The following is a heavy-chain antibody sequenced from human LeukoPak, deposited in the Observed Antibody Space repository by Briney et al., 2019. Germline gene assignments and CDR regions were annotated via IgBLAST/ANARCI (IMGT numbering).Heavy chain of an antibody. Sequence: PSETLSLTCTVSGGSLNSYYWSCIRQPPGKGLEWIGYIYYSGSTEYNPSLKSRVTISVDTSKNQFSLKMSSVTAADTAVYYCARARDGHINNWFDPWGQGTLVTVSS. CDR1: GGSLNSYY. CDR3: ARARDGHINNWFDP. D-gene: IGHD5-24*01. V-gene: IGHV4-59*01. CDR2: IYYSGST. J-gene: IGHJ5*02.